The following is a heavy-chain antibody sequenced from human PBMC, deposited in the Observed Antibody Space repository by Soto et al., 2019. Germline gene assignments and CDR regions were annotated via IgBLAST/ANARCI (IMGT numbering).Heavy chain of an antibody. J-gene: IGHJ6*02. D-gene: IGHD3-3*01. Sequence: QVQLQESGPGLVKPSQTLSLTCTVSGGSISSGDYYWSWIRQPPGKGLEWIGYIYYSGSTYYNPSLKSRVTISVDTSKNQFSLKLSSVTAADTAVYYCARDTIFSEYYYYGMDVWGQGTTVTVSS. CDR3: ARDTIFSEYYYYGMDV. V-gene: IGHV4-30-4*01. CDR1: GGSISSGDYY. CDR2: IYYSGST.